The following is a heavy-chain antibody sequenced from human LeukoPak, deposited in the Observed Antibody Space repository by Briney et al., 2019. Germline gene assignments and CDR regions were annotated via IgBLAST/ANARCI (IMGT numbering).Heavy chain of an antibody. CDR3: ARGLAIFGVVSSNDAFDI. CDR2: ISYDGSNK. Sequence: PGGSLRLSCAASGFTFSSYGICWVRQAPGKGLEWVAVISYDGSNKYYADSVKGRFTISRDNSRNTLYLEMNSLRAEDTAVYYCARGLAIFGVVSSNDAFDIWGQGTVVTVSS. CDR1: GFTFSSYG. J-gene: IGHJ3*02. D-gene: IGHD3-3*01. V-gene: IGHV3-30*04.